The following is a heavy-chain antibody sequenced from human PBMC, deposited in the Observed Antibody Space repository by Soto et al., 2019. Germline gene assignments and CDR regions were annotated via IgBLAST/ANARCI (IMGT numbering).Heavy chain of an antibody. CDR2: THVGDSET. D-gene: IGHD3-3*01. CDR1: GHNFINDW. J-gene: IGHJ5*02. Sequence: EVQLVQSGAEVRKPGESLKISCKGSGHNFINDWIAWVRQMPGKGLEWMGITHVGDSETRYSPSFLGHVTMSADRSTNTAYLQWISLKASDSAMYFCARVTSRFDRFDPWGQGTLVTVSS. CDR3: ARVTSRFDRFDP. V-gene: IGHV5-51*01.